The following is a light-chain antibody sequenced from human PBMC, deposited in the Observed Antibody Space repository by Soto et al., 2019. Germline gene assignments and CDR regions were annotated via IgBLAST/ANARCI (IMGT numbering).Light chain of an antibody. J-gene: IGLJ1*01. V-gene: IGLV2-14*01. Sequence: QSVLTQPASVSGSPGQSITISCTGTSSDVGGYDYVSWYQQHPGKAPKLMIYDVSDRPSGVSNRFSGSKSGNTASLTISGLQAEDEADYYCSSYTSISTYVFGPGTKLTVL. CDR3: SSYTSISTYV. CDR1: SSDVGGYDY. CDR2: DVS.